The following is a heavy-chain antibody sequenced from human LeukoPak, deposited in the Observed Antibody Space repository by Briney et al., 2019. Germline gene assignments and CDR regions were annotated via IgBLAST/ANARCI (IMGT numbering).Heavy chain of an antibody. V-gene: IGHV3-23*01. D-gene: IGHD3-22*01. Sequence: GGSLRLSCAASGFTFSSYAMSWVRPPPGKGLEWVSAIRGSGGNTYYADSVKGRFTISRDNSKNTLYLQMNSLRAEDTAVYYCVQPDPYYYDSSGVVWGQGTLVTVSS. CDR3: VQPDPYYYDSSGVV. CDR2: IRGSGGNT. J-gene: IGHJ4*02. CDR1: GFTFSSYA.